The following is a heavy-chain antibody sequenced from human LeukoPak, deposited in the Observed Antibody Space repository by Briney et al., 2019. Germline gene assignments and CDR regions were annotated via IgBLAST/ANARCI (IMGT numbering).Heavy chain of an antibody. CDR3: ARDGFGYNGYDGDSFDY. J-gene: IGHJ4*02. CDR2: INHSGST. Sequence: SETLSLTCAVYGGPFSGYYWSWIRQPPGKGLEWIGEINHSGSTNYNPSLKSRVTISVDTSKNQFSLKLSSVTAADTAVYYCARDGFGYNGYDGDSFDYWGQGTLVTVSS. CDR1: GGPFSGYY. V-gene: IGHV4-34*01. D-gene: IGHD5-12*01.